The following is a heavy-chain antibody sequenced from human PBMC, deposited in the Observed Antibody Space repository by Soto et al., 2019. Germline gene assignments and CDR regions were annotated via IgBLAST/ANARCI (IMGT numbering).Heavy chain of an antibody. CDR1: GFTFTTYT. CDR2: ISGSSDNI. D-gene: IGHD2-2*01. J-gene: IGHJ4*02. CDR3: ARDFVVVPAAIGDY. V-gene: IGHV3-21*02. Sequence: EVQLVESGGALVKPGGSLRLSCAASGFTFTTYTMNWVRQAPGKGLEWVSSISGSSDNIYYTDSVQGRFTISRDNAKTSLYLQMDSLRAEDKAVYYCARDFVVVPAAIGDYWGPGTLVTVSS.